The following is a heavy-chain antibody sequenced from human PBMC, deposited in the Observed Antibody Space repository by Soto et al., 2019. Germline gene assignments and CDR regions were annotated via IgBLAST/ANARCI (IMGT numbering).Heavy chain of an antibody. CDR2: IYYTGRT. V-gene: IGHV4-31*03. CDR1: GGSISSGSYY. Sequence: QVQLQESGPGLVKPSQTLSLTCTVSGGSISSGSYYWSWIRQHPGKGLEWIGYIYYTGRTYYTPSLRGRVTIAVDTSKNPFSLKLTYVTAEDTAVYYCASIAVRHDDWYFELWGRSTLVTVS. CDR3: ASIAVRHDDWYFEL. D-gene: IGHD6-6*01. J-gene: IGHJ2*01.